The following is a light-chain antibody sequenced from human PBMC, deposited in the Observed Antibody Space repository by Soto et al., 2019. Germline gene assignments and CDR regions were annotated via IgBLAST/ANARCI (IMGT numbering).Light chain of an antibody. CDR1: QSVSNN. CDR2: DAS. Sequence: EIVMTQSPATLSVSPGERATLSCRASQSVSNNLAGYQQKPGQAPRVFIYDASTRAAGVPVRFSGSGSGTDFTLTISSLQSEDFAVYYCQQYNEWPSITFGQGTRLEIK. J-gene: IGKJ5*01. V-gene: IGKV3-15*01. CDR3: QQYNEWPSIT.